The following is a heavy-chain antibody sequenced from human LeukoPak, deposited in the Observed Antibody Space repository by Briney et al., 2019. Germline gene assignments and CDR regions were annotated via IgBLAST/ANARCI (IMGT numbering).Heavy chain of an antibody. CDR2: ISGRDSHT. V-gene: IGHV3-23*01. Sequence: GGSLRLSCAASGFTFSSYGMSWVRQAPGKGLEWVSLISGRDSHTYYADSVEGRFIISRDNSKNTLYLQMNSLRAEDTAVYYCAKRSDYGDNGNYFDYWGQGTPVTVSS. D-gene: IGHD4-23*01. CDR3: AKRSDYGDNGNYFDY. CDR1: GFTFSSYG. J-gene: IGHJ4*02.